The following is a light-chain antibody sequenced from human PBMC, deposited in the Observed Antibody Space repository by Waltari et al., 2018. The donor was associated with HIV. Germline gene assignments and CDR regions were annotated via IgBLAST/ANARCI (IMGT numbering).Light chain of an antibody. V-gene: IGKV2-28*01. CDR3: MQSLQTPA. CDR1: QSLLKTNGYYY. CDR2: LAS. J-gene: IGKJ1*01. Sequence: DIALVPAPVSLSVSAGKSASISCRSSQSLLKTNGYYYLDWYLQKPGQSPQLLIYLASTRAPGVPDRFNGRGSGTDFTLTISRVQPEDVGVFYCMQSLQTPAFGQGTRMEI.